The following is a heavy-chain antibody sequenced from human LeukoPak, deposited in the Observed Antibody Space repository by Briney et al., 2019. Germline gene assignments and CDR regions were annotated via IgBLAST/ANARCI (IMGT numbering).Heavy chain of an antibody. CDR2: INPNSGGT. Sequence: GASVKVSCKASGYTFTGYYMHWVRQAPGQGLEWMGWINPNSGGTNYAQKFQGRVTMTRDTPISTPYMELSRLRSDDTAVYYCARGCRDYGDYYYMDVWGKGTTVTISS. CDR1: GYTFTGYY. D-gene: IGHD4-17*01. J-gene: IGHJ6*03. CDR3: ARGCRDYGDYYYMDV. V-gene: IGHV1-2*02.